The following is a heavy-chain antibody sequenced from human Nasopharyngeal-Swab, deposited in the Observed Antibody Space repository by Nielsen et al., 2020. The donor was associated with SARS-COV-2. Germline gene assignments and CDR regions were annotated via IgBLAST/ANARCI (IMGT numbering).Heavy chain of an antibody. J-gene: IGHJ6*03. Sequence: PGKGLEWIGSIYYSGATYYSPSLKSRLTISVDTSQNQFSLTVSSVTASDTAVYYCVRDNYYHYYMDVWGQGITVTVSS. CDR2: IYYSGAT. CDR3: VRDNYYHYYMDV. V-gene: IGHV4-39*01. D-gene: IGHD2-15*01.